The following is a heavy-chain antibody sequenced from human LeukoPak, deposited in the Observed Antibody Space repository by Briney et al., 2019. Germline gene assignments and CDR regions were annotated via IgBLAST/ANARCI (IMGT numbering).Heavy chain of an antibody. CDR3: AKGGNGAFDY. D-gene: IGHD2-8*01. Sequence: GGSLRLSCAASGFTFSRYDMHWVRQAPGKGLGWVSAIGTADDTYYPGSVKGRFTISRENAKNSLYLQMNSLRAGDTAVYYCAKGGNGAFDYWGQGTLVTVSS. CDR2: IGTADDT. CDR1: GFTFSRYD. J-gene: IGHJ4*02. V-gene: IGHV3-13*01.